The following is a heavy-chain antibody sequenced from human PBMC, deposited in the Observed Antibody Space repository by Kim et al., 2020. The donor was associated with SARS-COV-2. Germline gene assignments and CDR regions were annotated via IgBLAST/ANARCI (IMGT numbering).Heavy chain of an antibody. CDR2: ISGSGGRT. Sequence: GGSLRLSCAASGFTFSRYAMSWVRQAPGKGLEWVSAISGSGGRTYYADSVKGRFTISGDNSKNTLHLQMNSLRAEATAVYYCAKDPVTITFGGVIVIGAFEYWGQGALLTVSS. J-gene: IGHJ4*02. CDR1: GFTFSRYA. V-gene: IGHV3-23*01. CDR3: AKDPVTITFGGVIVIGAFEY. D-gene: IGHD3-16*02.